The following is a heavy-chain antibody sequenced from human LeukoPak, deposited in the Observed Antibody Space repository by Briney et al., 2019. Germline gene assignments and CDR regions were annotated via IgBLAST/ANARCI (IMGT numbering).Heavy chain of an antibody. Sequence: GGSLRLSCAASGFTFSSYELYWVLQAPGKGLERISYISSSSTIIKYADSVRGRFTISRDDARESLYLQMSSLRADDTAIYYCGASRQYVGAFDIWGQGTLVTVSS. D-gene: IGHD3-16*01. CDR2: ISSSSTII. J-gene: IGHJ3*02. CDR1: GFTFSSYE. CDR3: GASRQYVGAFDI. V-gene: IGHV3-48*03.